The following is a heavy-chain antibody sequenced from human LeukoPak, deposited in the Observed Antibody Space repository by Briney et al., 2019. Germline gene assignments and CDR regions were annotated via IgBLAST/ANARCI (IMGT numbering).Heavy chain of an antibody. CDR2: INYSGST. V-gene: IGHV4-59*02. CDR1: GGSVSSYH. CDR3: ASILYGANGFDY. J-gene: IGHJ4*02. D-gene: IGHD4/OR15-4a*01. Sequence: SETLSLTCAVSGGSVSSYHWTWVRQVPGKGLEWIGYINYSGSTICNPSLETRVTISVDTSTNQLSLKLTSVTAADTAVYYCASILYGANGFDYWGQGTLVTVSS.